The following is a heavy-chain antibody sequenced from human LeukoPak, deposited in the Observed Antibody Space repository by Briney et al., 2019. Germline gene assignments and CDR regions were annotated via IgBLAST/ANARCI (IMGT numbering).Heavy chain of an antibody. CDR2: ISSSSSYI. V-gene: IGHV3-21*01. CDR3: ARDTLGYSYGYGDY. D-gene: IGHD5-18*01. CDR1: GFTFSSYS. Sequence: GGSLRLSCAASGFTFSSYSMNWVRQAPGKGLEWVSSISSSSSYIYYADSVKGRFTISRDNAKNSLYLQMNSLRAEDTAVYYCARDTLGYSYGYGDYWGQGTLVTVSS. J-gene: IGHJ4*02.